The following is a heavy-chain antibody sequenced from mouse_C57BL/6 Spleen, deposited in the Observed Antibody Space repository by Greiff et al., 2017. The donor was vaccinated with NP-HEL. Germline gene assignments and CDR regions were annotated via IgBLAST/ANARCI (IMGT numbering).Heavy chain of an antibody. Sequence: VQLQQSGPELVKPGASVKISCKASGYAFSSSWMNWVKQRPGKGLEWIGRIYPGDGDTNYNGKFKGKATLTADKSSSTAYMQLSSLTSDDSAVYFCARTYYSNFYDYWGQGTTLTVSS. V-gene: IGHV1-82*01. CDR3: ARTYYSNFYDY. D-gene: IGHD2-5*01. CDR2: IYPGDGDT. J-gene: IGHJ2*01. CDR1: GYAFSSSW.